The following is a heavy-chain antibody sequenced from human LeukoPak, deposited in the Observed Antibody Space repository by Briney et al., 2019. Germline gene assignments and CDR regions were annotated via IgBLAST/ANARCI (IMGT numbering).Heavy chain of an antibody. CDR3: ARVWGYYYDSSGYLWYFDY. D-gene: IGHD3-22*01. Sequence: SETLSLTCTVSGGSISSSSYYWSWIRQPAGKGLEWIGRIYTSGSTNYNPSLKSRVTMSVDTSKNQFSLKLSSVTAADTAVYYSARVWGYYYDSSGYLWYFDYWGQGSLVTVSS. CDR2: IYTSGST. CDR1: GGSISSSSYY. V-gene: IGHV4-61*02. J-gene: IGHJ4*02.